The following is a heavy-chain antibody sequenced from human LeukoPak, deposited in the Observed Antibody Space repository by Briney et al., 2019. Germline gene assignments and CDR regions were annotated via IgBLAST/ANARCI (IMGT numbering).Heavy chain of an antibody. D-gene: IGHD5-18*01. V-gene: IGHV3-74*01. CDR2: INSDGSST. J-gene: IGHJ4*02. CDR3: ARGGPRGYSYGAIDY. Sequence: PGGSLRLSCAASGFTFSSYWMHWVRQASGKGLVWVSRINSDGSSTSYADSVKGRFTISRDNAKNTLYLQMNSLRAEDTAVYYCARGGPRGYSYGAIDYWGQGTLVTVSS. CDR1: GFTFSSYW.